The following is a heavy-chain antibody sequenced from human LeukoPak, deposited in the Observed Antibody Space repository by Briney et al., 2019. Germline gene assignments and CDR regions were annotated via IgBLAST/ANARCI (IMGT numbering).Heavy chain of an antibody. Sequence: GGSLRLSGAASGFTFSSYAMSWVRQAPGKGLEWFSAISGSGGSTYYADSVKGRFTISRDNSKNTLYLQMNSLRAEDTAVYYCSSSWTYYNWFDPWGQGTLVTVSS. CDR3: SSSWTYYNWFDP. V-gene: IGHV3-23*01. CDR2: ISGSGGST. CDR1: GFTFSSYA. D-gene: IGHD6-13*01. J-gene: IGHJ5*02.